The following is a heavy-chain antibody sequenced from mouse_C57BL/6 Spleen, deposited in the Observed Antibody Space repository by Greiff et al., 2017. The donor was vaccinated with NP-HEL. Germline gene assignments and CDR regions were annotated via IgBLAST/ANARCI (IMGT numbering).Heavy chain of an antibody. D-gene: IGHD1-1*01. V-gene: IGHV1-49*01. CDR1: YFAFMASA. CDR2: FTMYSDAT. CDR3: ARGAPDYYGSSYGAMDY. Sequence: LKESGAELVRPGSSVKLSCKDSYFAFMASAMHWVKQRPGHGLEWIGSFTMYSDATEYSENFKGKATLTANTSSSTAYMELSSLTSEDSAVYDCARGAPDYYGSSYGAMDYWGQGTSVTVSS. J-gene: IGHJ4*01.